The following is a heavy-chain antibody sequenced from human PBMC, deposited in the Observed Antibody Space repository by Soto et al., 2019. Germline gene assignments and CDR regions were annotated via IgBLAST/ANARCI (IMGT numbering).Heavy chain of an antibody. J-gene: IGHJ4*02. CDR1: GGSISSSSYY. V-gene: IGHV4-39*01. Sequence: SETLSLTCTVSGGSISSSSYYWGWIRQPPGKGLEWIGSIYYSGSTYYNPSLKSRVTISVDTSKNQFSLKLSSVTAADTAVYYCASPYTDYYDSSGYPYWGQGTLVTVSS. CDR2: IYYSGST. CDR3: ASPYTDYYDSSGYPY. D-gene: IGHD3-22*01.